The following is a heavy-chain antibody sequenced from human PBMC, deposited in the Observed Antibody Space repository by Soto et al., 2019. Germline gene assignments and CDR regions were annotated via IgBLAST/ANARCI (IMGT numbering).Heavy chain of an antibody. V-gene: IGHV4-59*01. Sequence: QVQLHQSGPGLVKPSETLSLTCSVSGASITNYYWTWIRQSPGKGLEWIGYTYYGGTSNYNSSLKGRVTVSVDMSTNQFSLTLNSVTAADTAVYYCAMYYGHGQDYWGQGTLVTVSS. D-gene: IGHD3-10*01. J-gene: IGHJ4*02. CDR3: AMYYGHGQDY. CDR1: GASITNYY. CDR2: TYYGGTS.